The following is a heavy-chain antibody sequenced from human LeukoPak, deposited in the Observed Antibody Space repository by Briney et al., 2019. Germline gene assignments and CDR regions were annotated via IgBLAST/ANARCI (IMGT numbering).Heavy chain of an antibody. V-gene: IGHV3-33*03. J-gene: IGHJ4*02. CDR1: GFTFSSYG. Sequence: GMSPRLSCAASGFTFSSYGMEWVRQAPGKGLEWLTVIWYDGSKKYYADSVKGRFTISRDNSNNMVDLQMNSLRVEDTAVYYCAKPKDNSLYCFDYWGQGTLVTVSS. D-gene: IGHD1-20*01. CDR2: IWYDGSKK. CDR3: AKPKDNSLYCFDY.